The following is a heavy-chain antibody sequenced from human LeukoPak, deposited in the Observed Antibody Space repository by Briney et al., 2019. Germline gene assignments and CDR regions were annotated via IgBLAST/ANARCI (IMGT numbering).Heavy chain of an antibody. D-gene: IGHD3-10*01. Sequence: SETLSLTCTVSGGSISSSSYYWGWIRQPPGKGLEWIGSIYYSGYTYYNPSVESRVTISVDTSKNQFSLKLSSVTAADTAVYLCAKHYMGSYDNRGLDYWGQGTLVTVSS. CDR2: IYYSGYT. J-gene: IGHJ4*02. CDR3: AKHYMGSYDNRGLDY. V-gene: IGHV4-39*01. CDR1: GGSISSSSYY.